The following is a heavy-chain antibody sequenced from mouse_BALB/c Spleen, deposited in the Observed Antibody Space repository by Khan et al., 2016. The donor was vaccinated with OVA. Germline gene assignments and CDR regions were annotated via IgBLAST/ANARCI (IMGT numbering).Heavy chain of an antibody. J-gene: IGHJ3*01. CDR3: TRDGISEFAY. Sequence: QVQLKESGPELVRPGASVKISCKGSGYTFADSGMHWVRQSHAKRLEWIGVISTYYGNIKYNQKFEGRATLTVDKSSSTAYMELARLTSEDYAVDFCTRDGISEFAYWGQGTLVTVSA. D-gene: IGHD2-3*01. CDR1: GYTFADSG. CDR2: ISTYYGNI. V-gene: IGHV1S137*01.